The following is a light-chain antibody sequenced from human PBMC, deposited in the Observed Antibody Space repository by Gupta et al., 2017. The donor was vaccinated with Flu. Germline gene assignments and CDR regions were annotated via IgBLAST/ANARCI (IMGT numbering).Light chain of an antibody. J-gene: IGLJ2*01. V-gene: IGLV6-57*01. CDR1: SGTIVSNY. CDR2: EDR. Sequence: NFVLTQPHSVSESPGKTVVIYCTRSSGTIVSNYVQWFQQRPGTSPKTVIFEDRRRPSGVTDPCSVSINSASNAASLTISGLKKEDEADYYCQSYESSNNLIFGGGT. CDR3: QSYESSNNLI.